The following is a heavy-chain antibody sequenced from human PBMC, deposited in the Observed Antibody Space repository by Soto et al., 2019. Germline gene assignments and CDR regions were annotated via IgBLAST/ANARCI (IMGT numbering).Heavy chain of an antibody. V-gene: IGHV3-21*01. Sequence: EVQLVESGGGLVKPGGSLRLSCAASGFTFSSYSMNWVRQAPGKGLEWVSSISSSSSYIYYADSVKGRFTISRDNAKNSLYLQMNSLRAEDTAVYYCARDGVDTDMVSSAVYYSYGMDVWGQGPTVTVSS. CDR3: ARDGVDTDMVSSAVYYSYGMDV. J-gene: IGHJ6*02. CDR2: ISSSSSYI. CDR1: GFTFSSYS. D-gene: IGHD5-18*01.